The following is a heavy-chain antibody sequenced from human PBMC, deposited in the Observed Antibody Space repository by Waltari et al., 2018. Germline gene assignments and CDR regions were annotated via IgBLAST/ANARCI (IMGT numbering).Heavy chain of an antibody. V-gene: IGHV4-59*01. J-gene: IGHJ5*02. CDR1: GGSMANFY. D-gene: IGHD6-19*01. CDR3: ARATVAGTDDWLDP. Sequence: QVRLQESGPGLVKPSETLSLACTVSGGSMANFYWSWIRLPPGTAPEWIAYVHYSGSTIYNASLKSRVTISLDRSKNQFSMNMASVTAADTAIYYCARATVAGTDDWLDPWGQGTLVTVSS. CDR2: VHYSGST.